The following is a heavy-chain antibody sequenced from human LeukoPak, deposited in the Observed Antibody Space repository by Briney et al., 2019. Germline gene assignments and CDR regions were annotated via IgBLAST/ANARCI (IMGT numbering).Heavy chain of an antibody. J-gene: IGHJ4*02. Sequence: SETLSLTCTVSGGSISSGDYYWSWIRQPPGKGLEWIGYIYYSGSTYYIPSLKSRLTISVDMAQNQFSLKLSSVTAADTALYFCARTRIRYQLPTAFDYWGQGTLVTVSS. CDR3: ARTRIRYQLPTAFDY. CDR2: IYYSGST. CDR1: GGSISSGDYY. V-gene: IGHV4-30-4*08. D-gene: IGHD2-2*01.